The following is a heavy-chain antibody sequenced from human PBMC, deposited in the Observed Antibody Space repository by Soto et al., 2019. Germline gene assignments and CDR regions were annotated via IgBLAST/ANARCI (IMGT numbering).Heavy chain of an antibody. J-gene: IGHJ4*02. D-gene: IGHD1-26*01. CDR3: ARDRSLLIGTKYYFDY. CDR1: GGTFSRYA. CDR2: IIPIFGTA. Sequence: QVQLVQSGAEVKKPGSSVKVSCKASGGTFSRYAISWVRQAPGQGLEWMGGIIPIFGTANYAQKFQGRVTITADESTSTAYMELSSLRSEDTAVYYCARDRSLLIGTKYYFDYWGQGTLVTVSS. V-gene: IGHV1-69*12.